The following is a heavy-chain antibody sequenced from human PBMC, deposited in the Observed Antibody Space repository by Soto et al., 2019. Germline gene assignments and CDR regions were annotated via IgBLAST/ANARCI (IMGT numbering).Heavy chain of an antibody. J-gene: IGHJ4*02. D-gene: IGHD4-17*01. CDR1: GFTFRTYG. CDR3: ARGRPDGDGFFDH. V-gene: IGHV3-30*03. CDR2: ISDDGATL. Sequence: QVQLVESGGGFVQPGKSLRLSCAVSGFTFRTYGMHWVRQAPRKGLAWLAFISDDGATLYYADSLKGRFTSSRDNSSDTLHRQVASLGGEDTAVYYCARGRPDGDGFFDHWCQGTLVTVYS.